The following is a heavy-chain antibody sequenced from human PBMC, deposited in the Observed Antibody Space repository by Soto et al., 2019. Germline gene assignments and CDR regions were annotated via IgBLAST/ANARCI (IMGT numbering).Heavy chain of an antibody. CDR2: IYYSGST. CDR3: ARGPHGDYTGERPYGMDV. D-gene: IGHD4-17*01. CDR1: DGSISSGGYY. J-gene: IGHJ6*02. V-gene: IGHV4-31*03. Sequence: SETLSLTCTVSDGSISSGGYYWSWIRQHPGKGLEWIGYIYYSGSTYYNPSLKSRVTISVDTSKNQFSLKLSSVTAADRAVYYCARGPHGDYTGERPYGMDVWGQGTTVTVSS.